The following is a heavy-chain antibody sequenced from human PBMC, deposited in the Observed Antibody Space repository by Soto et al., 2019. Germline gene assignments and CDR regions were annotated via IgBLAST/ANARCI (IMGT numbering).Heavy chain of an antibody. J-gene: IGHJ4*02. V-gene: IGHV1-69*01. CDR3: ASGASRWYPYCFDS. CDR1: EGTFNSYA. Sequence: QAQVVQSGAEVRKPGSSVKLSCKASEGTFNSYAIAWVRQAPGQGLEWMGGIIPYYNTLNYAQKFQDRVTITADDSTNTVYMDLSSLRSDDTAVDFCASGASRWYPYCFDSWAQGTRVTVSS. CDR2: IIPYYNTL. D-gene: IGHD6-13*01.